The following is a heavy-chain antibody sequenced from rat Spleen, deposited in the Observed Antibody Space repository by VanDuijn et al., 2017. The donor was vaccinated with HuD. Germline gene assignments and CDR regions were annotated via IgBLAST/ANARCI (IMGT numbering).Heavy chain of an antibody. J-gene: IGHJ3*01. CDR2: VSPGGGNT. V-gene: IGHV5S13*01. D-gene: IGHD1-2*01. CDR1: GFTYSNYV. CDR3: VKAYYGSYPY. Sequence: EVLLVESGGGLMQPGRSLKLSCTASGFTYSNYVIPWVRQAPTKGLEWVASVSPGGGNTFYRDAVKGRFTISRNNAEVTLYLQMDSLRSEDTATDCGVKAYYGSYPYWGQGTLVTVSS.